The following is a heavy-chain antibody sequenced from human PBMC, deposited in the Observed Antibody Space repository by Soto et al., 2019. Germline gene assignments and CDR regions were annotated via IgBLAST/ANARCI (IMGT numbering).Heavy chain of an antibody. D-gene: IGHD3-16*01. CDR3: ARMGYVYAFDI. Sequence: ASVKVSCKASGYTFTSYGISWVRQAPGQGLEWMGWIIAYNGNTNYAQKFQGRVTITTDTSTSTAYMELSSLRSDDTAVYYCARMGYVYAFDIWGQGTMVTVSS. J-gene: IGHJ3*02. CDR1: GYTFTSYG. CDR2: IIAYNGNT. V-gene: IGHV1-18*01.